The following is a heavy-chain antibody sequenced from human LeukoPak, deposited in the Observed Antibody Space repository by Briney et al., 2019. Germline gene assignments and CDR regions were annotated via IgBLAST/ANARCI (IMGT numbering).Heavy chain of an antibody. J-gene: IGHJ4*02. V-gene: IGHV4-4*02. D-gene: IGHD3-22*01. CDR1: GGSISSSNW. CDR3: ARLYRQAFDSSGYSYDY. CDR2: VFHGGST. Sequence: SETLSLTCAVSGGSISSSNWWSWVRQPPGKGPEWIGEVFHGGSTNFNPSLKSRVTISVDRSKNQFSLRLSSVTAADTAVYYCARLYRQAFDSSGYSYDYWGQGTLVTVSS.